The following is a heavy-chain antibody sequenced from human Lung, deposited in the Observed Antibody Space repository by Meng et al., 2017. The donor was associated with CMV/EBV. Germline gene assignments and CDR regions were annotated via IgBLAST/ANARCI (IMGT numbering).Heavy chain of an antibody. D-gene: IGHD6-25*01. Sequence: GGSLRLSCAASGFSLSAYWMTWVRQAPGQGLEWVANIKEDGSERDYVDSVEGRFTISRDNSRNSLLLEMNSLRVGDTAVYYCVRGRGLDAWGQGTTVTVSS. V-gene: IGHV3-7*01. CDR2: IKEDGSER. CDR1: GFSLSAYW. J-gene: IGHJ6*02. CDR3: VRGRGLDA.